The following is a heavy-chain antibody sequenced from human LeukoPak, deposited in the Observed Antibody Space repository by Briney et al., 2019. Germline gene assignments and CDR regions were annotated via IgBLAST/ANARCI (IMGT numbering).Heavy chain of an antibody. J-gene: IGHJ4*02. CDR3: AKGLTYYYDSSGYLFDY. Sequence: GGSLRLSCAASGFTFSFNSMHWVRQGPGKGLVWVSRIKRDGSGATYADSVKGRVTISRDNAKNTLYLQMNSLRAEDTALYYCAKGLTYYYDSSGYLFDYWGQGTLVTVSS. V-gene: IGHV3-74*01. D-gene: IGHD3-22*01. CDR1: GFTFSFNS. CDR2: IKRDGSGA.